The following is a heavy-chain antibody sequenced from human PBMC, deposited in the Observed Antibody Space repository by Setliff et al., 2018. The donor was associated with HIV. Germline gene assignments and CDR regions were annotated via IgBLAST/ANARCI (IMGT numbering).Heavy chain of an antibody. D-gene: IGHD1-7*01. Sequence: GESLKISCAASGFTVSSNYMSWVRQAPGKGLEWVSLIYSGGSTYYADSAKGRFTISRDNSKNTLYLQMNSLRAEDTAVYYCAPEWNSGYFDYWGQGTLVTVSS. CDR2: IYSGGST. V-gene: IGHV3-66*01. CDR3: APEWNSGYFDY. J-gene: IGHJ4*02. CDR1: GFTVSSNY.